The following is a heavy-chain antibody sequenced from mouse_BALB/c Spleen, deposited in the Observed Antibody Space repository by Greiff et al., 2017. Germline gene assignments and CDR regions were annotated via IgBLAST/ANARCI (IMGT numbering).Heavy chain of an antibody. D-gene: IGHD1-1*01. CDR3: ARGPDITTVVNY. CDR2: INPSSGYT. CDR1: GYTFTSYT. J-gene: IGHJ2*01. Sequence: QVQLQQSGAELARPGASVKMSCKASGYTFTSYTMHWVKQRPGQGLEWIGYINPSSGYTNYNQKFKDKATLTADKSSSTAYMELSSLTSEDSAVYYCARGPDITTVVNYWGQGTTLTVSS. V-gene: IGHV1-4*01.